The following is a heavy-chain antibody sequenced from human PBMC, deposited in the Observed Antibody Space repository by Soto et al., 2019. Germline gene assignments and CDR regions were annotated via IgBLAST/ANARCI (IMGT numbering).Heavy chain of an antibody. Sequence: PSEPLSLTCTVSGGSISSGDYYWSWIRKPPGKGLEWNGYIYYSGSTYYNPSLKSRVTISVDTSKNQFSLKLSSVTAADTAVYYCARVLYYDMLTGLKELHNWFDPWGQGTLVTVS. CDR2: IYYSGST. D-gene: IGHD3-9*01. CDR1: GGSISSGDYY. J-gene: IGHJ5*02. V-gene: IGHV4-30-4*01. CDR3: ARVLYYDMLTGLKELHNWFDP.